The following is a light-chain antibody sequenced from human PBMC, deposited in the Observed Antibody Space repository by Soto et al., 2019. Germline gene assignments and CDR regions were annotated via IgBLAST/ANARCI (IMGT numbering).Light chain of an antibody. CDR1: QSISSY. CDR3: QQSYSTST. V-gene: IGKV1-39*01. Sequence: DLQMTQSPSSLSASVGDRVTITCRASQSISSYLNWYQQKPGKAPKLLIYAAFSLQSGVPSRFSGSGSGTDFTLTISSLQPEDFATYYCQQSYSTSTFGGGTKVEIK. J-gene: IGKJ4*01. CDR2: AAF.